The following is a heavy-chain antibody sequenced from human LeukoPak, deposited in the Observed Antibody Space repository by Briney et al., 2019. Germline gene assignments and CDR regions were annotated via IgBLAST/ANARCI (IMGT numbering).Heavy chain of an antibody. J-gene: IGHJ4*02. Sequence: TSETLSLTCAVYGGSFSGYYWSWIHQPPGKGLEWIGEINHSGSTNYNPSLKSRVTISVDTSKNQFSLKLSSVTAADTAVYYCARETKYYGSGSYFDNWGQGTLVTVSS. CDR3: ARETKYYGSGSYFDN. CDR1: GGSFSGYY. D-gene: IGHD3-10*01. CDR2: INHSGST. V-gene: IGHV4-34*01.